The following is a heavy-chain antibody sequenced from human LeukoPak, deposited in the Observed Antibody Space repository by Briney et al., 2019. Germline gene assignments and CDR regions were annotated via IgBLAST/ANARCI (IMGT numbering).Heavy chain of an antibody. CDR2: IIPIFGTA. Sequence: ASVKVSCKASGGTFSSYAISWVRQAPGQGLEWMGGIIPIFGTANYAQKFQGRATITADESTSTAYMELSSLRSEDTAVYYCGVLFAPPEFNRIVGATTTDYWGQGTLVTVSS. CDR1: GGTFSSYA. J-gene: IGHJ4*02. CDR3: GVLFAPPEFNRIVGATTTDY. V-gene: IGHV1-69*01. D-gene: IGHD1-26*01.